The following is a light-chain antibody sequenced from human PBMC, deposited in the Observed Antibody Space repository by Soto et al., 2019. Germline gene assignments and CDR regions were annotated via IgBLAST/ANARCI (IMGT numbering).Light chain of an antibody. J-gene: IGLJ1*01. V-gene: IGLV1-47*01. Sequence: QSVLTQPPSASGTPGQRVTISCSGSSSNIGSNYVYWYQQLPGTAPKLLMYRNNKRPSGVPDRFSGSKSGTSASLAITGLQAEDEADYYCQSYDSSLSGSFFGTGTQLTVL. CDR3: QSYDSSLSGSF. CDR2: RNN. CDR1: SSNIGSNY.